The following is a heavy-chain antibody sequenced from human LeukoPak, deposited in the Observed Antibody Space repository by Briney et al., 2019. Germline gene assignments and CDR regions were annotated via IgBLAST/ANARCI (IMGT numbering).Heavy chain of an antibody. CDR2: ITSSGSTI. CDR1: GFTFSSYE. V-gene: IGHV3-48*03. CDR3: ARGLPNSSSWYGVDY. Sequence: GGSLRLSCAASGFTFSSYEMNWVRQAPGKGLEWVSYITSSGSTIYYADSVKGRFTISRDNAKNSLYLQMNSLRDEDTAVYYCARGLPNSSSWYGVDYWGQGTLVTVSS. D-gene: IGHD6-13*01. J-gene: IGHJ4*02.